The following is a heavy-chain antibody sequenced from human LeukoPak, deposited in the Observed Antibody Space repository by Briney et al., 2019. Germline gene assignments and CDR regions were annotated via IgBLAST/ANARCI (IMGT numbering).Heavy chain of an antibody. CDR2: INHSGST. Sequence: SETLSLTCAVYGGSFSGYYWSWIRQPPGKGLEWIGEINHSGSTNYNPSLKSRVTISVDTSKNQFSLKLSSVTAADTAVYYCARLPRRGYSYGYRAYYFDYRGQGTLVTVSS. D-gene: IGHD5-18*01. CDR1: GGSFSGYY. CDR3: ARLPRRGYSYGYRAYYFDY. V-gene: IGHV4-34*01. J-gene: IGHJ4*02.